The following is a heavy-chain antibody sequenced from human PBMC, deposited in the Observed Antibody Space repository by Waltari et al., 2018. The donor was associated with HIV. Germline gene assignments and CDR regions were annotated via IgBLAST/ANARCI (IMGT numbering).Heavy chain of an antibody. CDR1: GGTFSSSA. D-gene: IGHD6-19*01. V-gene: IGHV1-69*12. CDR3: ARGAGPNSGWSLGTFDI. Sequence: QVQLVQSGADVKKPGSSVKVSCKASGGTFSSSAIHWGRQAPGQGLEWMGRIIPIFDSTDYPQKFQDRVTITADESTNTAYMELSSLRSEDTAVYYCARGAGPNSGWSLGTFDIWGQGTKVTVSS. J-gene: IGHJ3*02. CDR2: IIPIFDST.